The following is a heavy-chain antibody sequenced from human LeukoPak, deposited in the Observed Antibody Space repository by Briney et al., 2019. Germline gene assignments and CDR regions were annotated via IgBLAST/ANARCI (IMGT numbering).Heavy chain of an antibody. CDR1: GFTFSDSY. J-gene: IGHJ6*03. CDR2: ISNSGSSI. D-gene: IGHD1-26*01. V-gene: IGHV3-11*04. CDR3: ARDPYSGNYGNYYYYYMDV. Sequence: GGSLRLSCAASGFTFSDSYMTWIRQAPGKGLEWVSYISNSGSSIYYADSVRGRFTTSRDNAKNSLYLQMNSLGPEDTAVYYCARDPYSGNYGNYYYYYMDVWGKGTTVTISS.